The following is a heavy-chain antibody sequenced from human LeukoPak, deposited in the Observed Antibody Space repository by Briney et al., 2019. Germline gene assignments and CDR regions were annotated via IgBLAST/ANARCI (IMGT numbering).Heavy chain of an antibody. J-gene: IGHJ4*02. Sequence: SETLSLTCAVSGGSISSSNWWSWVRQPPGKGLEWIGEIYHSGSTNYNPSLKSRVTISVDKSKNQFSLKLSSVTAADTAVYYCARHAIAVAGTFDYWGQGTLLTVSS. CDR3: ARHAIAVAGTFDY. D-gene: IGHD6-19*01. CDR2: IYHSGST. V-gene: IGHV4-4*02. CDR1: GGSISSSNW.